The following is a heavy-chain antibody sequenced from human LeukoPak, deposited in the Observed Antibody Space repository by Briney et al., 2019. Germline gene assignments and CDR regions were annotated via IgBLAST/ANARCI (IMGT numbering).Heavy chain of an antibody. CDR2: IYYSGST. CDR1: GGSISSSSYY. Sequence: SETLSLTCTVSGGSISSSSYYWGWIRQPPGKGLEWIGSIYYSGSTYYNPSLKSRVTISVDTSKNQFSLKLSSVTAADTAVYYCARDSSSWYVRTRFDYWGXXXXVTVSS. CDR3: ARDSSSWYVRTRFDY. D-gene: IGHD6-13*01. V-gene: IGHV4-39*07. J-gene: IGHJ4*01.